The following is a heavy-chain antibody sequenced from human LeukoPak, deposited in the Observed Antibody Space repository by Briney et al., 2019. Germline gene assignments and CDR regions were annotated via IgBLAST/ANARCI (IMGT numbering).Heavy chain of an antibody. D-gene: IGHD3-16*02. V-gene: IGHV4-39*07. CDR1: GGSISSSSYY. CDR2: IYYSGST. Sequence: PSETLSLTCTVSGGSISSSSYYWGWIRQPPGKGLEWIGSIYYSGSTYYNPSLKSRVTISVDTSKNQFSLKLSSVTAADTAVYYCARGPPAVINPVYYYYGMDVWGQGTTVIVSS. CDR3: ARGPPAVINPVYYYYGMDV. J-gene: IGHJ6*02.